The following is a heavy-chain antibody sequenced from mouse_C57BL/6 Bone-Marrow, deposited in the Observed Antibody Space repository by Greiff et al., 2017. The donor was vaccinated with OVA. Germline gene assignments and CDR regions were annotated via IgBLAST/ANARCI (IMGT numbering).Heavy chain of an antibody. D-gene: IGHD1-1*01. CDR2: IFPGSGST. Sequence: QVQLQQSGPELVKPGASVKISCKASGYTFTDYYINWVKQRPGQGLEWIGWIFPGSGSTYYTEKFKGQATLTVDKSSSTAYMLLSILTSEDSAVYFCAREWDYYGSSYYWYFDVWGTGTTVTVSS. J-gene: IGHJ1*03. V-gene: IGHV1-75*01. CDR1: GYTFTDYY. CDR3: AREWDYYGSSYYWYFDV.